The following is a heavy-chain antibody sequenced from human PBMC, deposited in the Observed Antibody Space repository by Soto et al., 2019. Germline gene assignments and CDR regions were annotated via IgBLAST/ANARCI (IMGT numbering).Heavy chain of an antibody. CDR3: ARLRKGDSYLAGYGMDV. V-gene: IGHV1-69*01. CDR1: GGTFSSYA. CDR2: IIPIFGTA. J-gene: IGHJ6*02. D-gene: IGHD3-16*01. Sequence: QVQLVQSGAEVKKPGSPGKVSCKASGGTFSSYAISWVRQAPGQGLDWMGGIIPIFGTANYAQKFQGRVTITADESTSTAYMELSSLRSEDTAVYYCARLRKGDSYLAGYGMDVWGQGTTVTVSS.